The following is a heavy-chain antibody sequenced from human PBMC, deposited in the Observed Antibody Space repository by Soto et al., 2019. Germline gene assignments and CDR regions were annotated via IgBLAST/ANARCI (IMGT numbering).Heavy chain of an antibody. D-gene: IGHD3-10*01. CDR3: VSVSGYYCGWGGYNWSDS. V-gene: IGHV1-24*01. CDR1: GYTLTELS. J-gene: IGHJ5*01. Sequence: GISAEISCEVSGYTLTELSMHWVRQATEKGIEWMGGFDPEDGETIYAQKFQGRVTMTEDTSTDTAYMELSSLSSEDTAVYYCVSVSGYYCGWGGYNWSDSRRNGTQVTVSS. CDR2: FDPEDGET.